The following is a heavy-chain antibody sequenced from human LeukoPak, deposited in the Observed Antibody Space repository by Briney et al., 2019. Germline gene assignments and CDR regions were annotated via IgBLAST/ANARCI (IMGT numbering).Heavy chain of an antibody. Sequence: SETLSLTCIVSGYSITSGYYWSWIRQPPGKGLEWIGYIYHTGSTNYNPSLKSRVTISVDTSKNQFSLKLSSVTAADTAVYYCARGRDTAMTWGQGTLVTVSS. V-gene: IGHV4-61*01. CDR3: ARGRDTAMT. D-gene: IGHD5-18*01. J-gene: IGHJ5*02. CDR2: IYHTGST. CDR1: GYSITSGYY.